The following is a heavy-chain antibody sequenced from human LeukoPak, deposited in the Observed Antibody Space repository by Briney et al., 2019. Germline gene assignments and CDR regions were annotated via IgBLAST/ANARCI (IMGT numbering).Heavy chain of an antibody. CDR2: IYYSGST. V-gene: IGHV4-30-4*02. Sequence: SETLSLTCTVSGGSISSGDYYWSWIRQPPGKGLEWIGYIYYSGSTYYNPSLKSRVTISVDTSKNQFSLKLSSVTAADTAVYYCARAPARTSYYYYYYMDVWGKGTTVTVSS. D-gene: IGHD2-2*01. J-gene: IGHJ6*03. CDR3: ARAPARTSYYYYYYMDV. CDR1: GGSISSGDYY.